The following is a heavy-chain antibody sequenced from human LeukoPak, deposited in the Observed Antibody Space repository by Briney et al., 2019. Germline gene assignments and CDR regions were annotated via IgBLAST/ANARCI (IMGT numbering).Heavy chain of an antibody. D-gene: IGHD4-17*01. J-gene: IGHJ4*02. V-gene: IGHV3-7*03. CDR1: GFTFSSYW. Sequence: GGSLRLSCAVSGFTFSSYWMSWFRQAPGKGLGWVANINQDGSQKFSVDSVKGRFTISRDNAKNSLSLQMNSLRVEDTAVYYCARDWFDGDYDRFDYWGQGTLVTVSS. CDR2: INQDGSQK. CDR3: ARDWFDGDYDRFDY.